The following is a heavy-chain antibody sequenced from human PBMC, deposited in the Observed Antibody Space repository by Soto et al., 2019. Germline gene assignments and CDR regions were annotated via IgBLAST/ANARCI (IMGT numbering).Heavy chain of an antibody. CDR1: GGSTSSGDYY. CDR3: ARDRPYYDILTGPSGFDP. D-gene: IGHD3-9*01. CDR2: IYYSGST. J-gene: IGHJ5*02. V-gene: IGHV4-30-4*01. Sequence: PSETLSLTCTVSGGSTSSGDYYWSWIRQPPGKGLEWIGYIYYSGSTYYNPSLKSRVTISVDTSKNQFSLKLSSVTAADTAVYYCARDRPYYDILTGPSGFDPWGQGTLVTVS.